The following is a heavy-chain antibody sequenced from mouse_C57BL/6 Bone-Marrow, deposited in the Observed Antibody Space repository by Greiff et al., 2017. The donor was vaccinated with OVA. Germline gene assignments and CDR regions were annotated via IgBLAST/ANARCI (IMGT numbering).Heavy chain of an antibody. CDR3: ARDDRTGFAY. J-gene: IGHJ3*01. Sequence: EVHLVESEGGLVQPGSSMKLSCTASGFTFSDYYMAWVRQVPEKGLEWVANINYDGSSTYYMDSLKSRFIISRDNAKNILYLQMSSLKSEDTATYYCARDDRTGFAYWGQGTLVTVSA. CDR1: GFTFSDYY. CDR2: INYDGSST. V-gene: IGHV5-16*01.